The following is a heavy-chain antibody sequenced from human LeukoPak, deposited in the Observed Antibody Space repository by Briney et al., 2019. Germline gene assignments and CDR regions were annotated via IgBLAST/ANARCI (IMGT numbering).Heavy chain of an antibody. D-gene: IGHD6-13*01. Sequence: TSQTLSLTCAISGDSVSSNSAAWNWIRQSPSRGLEWLGRTYYRSQWYNDYAPSVKSRIRINPDTDKNQFSLHLSSVTPEDTAVYYCAGRVPYTSSWFGDYFDYWGQGILVTVPS. CDR3: AGRVPYTSSWFGDYFDY. J-gene: IGHJ4*02. CDR1: GDSVSSNSAA. CDR2: TYYRSQWYN. V-gene: IGHV6-1*01.